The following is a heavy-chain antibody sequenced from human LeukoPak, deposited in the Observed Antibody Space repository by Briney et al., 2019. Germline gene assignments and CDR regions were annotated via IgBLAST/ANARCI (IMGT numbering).Heavy chain of an antibody. CDR3: ARDLNTGMDV. J-gene: IGHJ6*02. CDR2: ISGNSRFR. Sequence: GGSLRLSCAASGFTFSSYAMSWVRQAPGKGLEWLSYISGNSRFREYADSVKGRFTISRDNARNLLFLQMDSLRAEDTAVYYCARDLNTGMDVWGRGTTVTVSS. D-gene: IGHD2/OR15-2a*01. V-gene: IGHV3-21*05. CDR1: GFTFSSYA.